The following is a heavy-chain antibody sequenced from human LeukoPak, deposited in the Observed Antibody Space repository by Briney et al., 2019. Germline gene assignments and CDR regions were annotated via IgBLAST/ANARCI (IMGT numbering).Heavy chain of an antibody. J-gene: IGHJ4*02. CDR1: GFSFSNYL. D-gene: IGHD2-15*01. CDR3: ARRLCSGGSCSSFDY. CDR2: IRGNGGGT. Sequence: PGGSLRLSCAASGFSFSNYLMSWVRQAPVKGLEWVSTIRGNGGGTYYADSVKGRFTISRDNSKNTLDLQMNSLRAEDTALDYCARRLCSGGSCSSFDYWGQGTLVTVSS. V-gene: IGHV3-23*01.